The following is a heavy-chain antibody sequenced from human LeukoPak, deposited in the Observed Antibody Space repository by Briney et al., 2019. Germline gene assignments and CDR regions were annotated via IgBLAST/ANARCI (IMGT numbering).Heavy chain of an antibody. D-gene: IGHD1-26*01. J-gene: IGHJ5*02. CDR2: IYYSGTT. Sequence: PSETLSLTCTVSGASIRSYYWSWIRQPPGKGLEWIGYIYYSGTTNYNPSLKSRVTISVDPSKNQFSLKLTSVTAADTAVYYCAGSPPYSGSYQPSWFDPWGQGTLVTVSS. CDR3: AGSPPYSGSYQPSWFDP. V-gene: IGHV4-59*08. CDR1: GASIRSYY.